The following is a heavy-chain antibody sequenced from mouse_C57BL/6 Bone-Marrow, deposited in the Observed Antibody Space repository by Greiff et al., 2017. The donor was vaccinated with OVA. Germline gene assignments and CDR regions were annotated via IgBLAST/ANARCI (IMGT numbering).Heavy chain of an antibody. CDR3: ARDDWFAY. Sequence: EVNVVESGGGLVKPGGSLKLSCAASGFTFSSYAMSWVRQTPEKRLEWVATISDGGSYTYYPDNVKGRFTISRDNAKNNLYLQMSHLKSEDTAVYYCARDDWFAYWGQGTLVTVSA. CDR2: ISDGGSYT. V-gene: IGHV5-4*01. J-gene: IGHJ3*01. CDR1: GFTFSSYA.